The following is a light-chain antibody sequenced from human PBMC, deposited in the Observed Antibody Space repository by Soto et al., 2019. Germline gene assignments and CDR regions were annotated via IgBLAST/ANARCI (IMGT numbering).Light chain of an antibody. CDR1: SSDVGGYNY. Sequence: SALTQPPSASGSPGQSVTISCTGTSSDVGGYNYVSWYQQHPGNAPKLMIYEVSKRPSGVPDRFSGSKSGNTASLTVSGLQAEDEADYYCSSYAGSNNFVVFGGGTKLTVL. J-gene: IGLJ2*01. V-gene: IGLV2-8*01. CDR3: SSYAGSNNFVV. CDR2: EVS.